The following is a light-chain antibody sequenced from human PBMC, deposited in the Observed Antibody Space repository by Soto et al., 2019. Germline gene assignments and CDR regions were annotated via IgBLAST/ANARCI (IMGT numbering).Light chain of an antibody. CDR3: SSCTSSSIRYV. V-gene: IGLV2-14*01. J-gene: IGLJ1*01. CDR2: EVS. CDR1: SSDIGAYNY. Sequence: QSALTQPASVSGSPGQSITISCTGTSSDIGAYNYVSWYQQYPGTAPKVLIYEVSHRPSGVSNRFSGSKSGNTASLTISGLQAEDEADYYCSSCTSSSIRYVVGTGNKVTVL.